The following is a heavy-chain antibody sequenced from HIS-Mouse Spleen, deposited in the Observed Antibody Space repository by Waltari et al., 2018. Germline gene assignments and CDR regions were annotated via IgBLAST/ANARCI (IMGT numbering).Heavy chain of an antibody. CDR3: ASGVKQLVGGAFDI. Sequence: QVQLVESGGGVVQPGRSLRLSCAASGFTFSSYALHWVRQAPGKGLEWVAVISYDGSNKYYADSVKGRFTISRDNSKNTLYLQMNSLRAEDTAVYYCASGVKQLVGGAFDIWGQGTMVTVSS. V-gene: IGHV3-30*04. J-gene: IGHJ3*02. CDR1: GFTFSSYA. D-gene: IGHD6-6*01. CDR2: ISYDGSNK.